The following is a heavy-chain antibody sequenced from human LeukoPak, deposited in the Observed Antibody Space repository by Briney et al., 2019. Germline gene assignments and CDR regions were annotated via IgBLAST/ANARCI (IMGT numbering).Heavy chain of an antibody. CDR3: AKNGAGSYVGYYYYGMDV. CDR2: LSDSGGST. V-gene: IGHV3-23*01. D-gene: IGHD3-10*01. CDR1: GFTFSSYA. Sequence: AGGSLRLSCVASGFTFSSYAMGWVRQAPGKGLEWVSTLSDSGGSTYYADSVKGRFTISRDNSKNTLYVQMNSLRAEDTAVYYCAKNGAGSYVGYYYYGMDVWGQGTTVTVSS. J-gene: IGHJ6*02.